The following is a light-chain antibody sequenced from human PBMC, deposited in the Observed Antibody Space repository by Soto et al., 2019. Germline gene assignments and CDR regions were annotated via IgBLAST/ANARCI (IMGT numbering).Light chain of an antibody. CDR1: QNISSY. V-gene: IGKV1-39*01. Sequence: IQMTQSPSSLSAYVGDRVTITCRASQNISSYLNWYQQKPGKAPKLLVYAASSLQSGVPSRFSGSGSGTDFTLTISSLQPEDFATYYCQQSYSSLRTFGQGTKVDIK. CDR2: AAS. J-gene: IGKJ1*01. CDR3: QQSYSSLRT.